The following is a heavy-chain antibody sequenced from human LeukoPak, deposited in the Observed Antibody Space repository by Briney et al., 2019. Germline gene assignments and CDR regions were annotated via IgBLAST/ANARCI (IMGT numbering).Heavy chain of an antibody. V-gene: IGHV4-39*07. CDR1: GVSISVNSYN. Sequence: SETLSLTCTVSGVSISVNSYNWAWIRQPPGKGLEWIGSIHYSGNTYYNPSLKSRVTLSVDTSKNQFSLNLYSVTAADTAVYYCAREAGCNGGDRFYGVDVWGQGTTVTVSS. D-gene: IGHD2-8*02. CDR3: AREAGCNGGDRFYGVDV. CDR2: IHYSGNT. J-gene: IGHJ6*02.